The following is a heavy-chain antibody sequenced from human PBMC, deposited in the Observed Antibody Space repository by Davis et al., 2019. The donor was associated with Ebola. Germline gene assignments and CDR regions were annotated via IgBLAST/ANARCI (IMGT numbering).Heavy chain of an antibody. J-gene: IGHJ4*02. CDR2: INHSGST. CDR1: GGSFSGHY. CDR3: ARGKYSYGANFDY. D-gene: IGHD5-18*01. V-gene: IGHV4-34*01. Sequence: SETLSLTCAVYGGSFSGHYWTWIRQPPGKGLEWIGEINHSGSTNYDPSFKSRVTISVDTSKNQFSLKLSSVTAADTAVYYCARGKYSYGANFDYWGQGTLVTVSS.